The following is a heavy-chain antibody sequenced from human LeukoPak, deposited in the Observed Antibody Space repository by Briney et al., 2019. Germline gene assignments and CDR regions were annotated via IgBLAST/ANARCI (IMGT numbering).Heavy chain of an antibody. D-gene: IGHD3-16*02. J-gene: IGHJ4*02. Sequence: PGGSLRLSCAASGFTFSSYGMHWVRQAPGKGLEWVAFIRYDGSNKYYAASVKGRFTISRDNSKNTLYLQMNRLRAEDTAVYYCAVAAYDYVWGSYRRGYYFDYWGQGTLVTVSS. V-gene: IGHV3-30*02. CDR1: GFTFSSYG. CDR3: AVAAYDYVWGSYRRGYYFDY. CDR2: IRYDGSNK.